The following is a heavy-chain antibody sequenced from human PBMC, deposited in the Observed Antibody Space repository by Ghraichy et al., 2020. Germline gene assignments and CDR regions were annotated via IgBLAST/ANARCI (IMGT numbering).Heavy chain of an antibody. Sequence: GGSLRLSCAASGFTFSSYSMNWVRQAPGKGLEWVSYITSSISTIYYADSVKGRFTISRDNAKNSLYLQMNSLRAEDTAVYYCAREGSSSSSGGVYYFDYWGHGNLVIVSS. J-gene: IGHJ4*01. CDR2: ITSSISTI. CDR1: GFTFSSYS. V-gene: IGHV3-48*01. CDR3: AREGSSSSSGGVYYFDY. D-gene: IGHD6-6*01.